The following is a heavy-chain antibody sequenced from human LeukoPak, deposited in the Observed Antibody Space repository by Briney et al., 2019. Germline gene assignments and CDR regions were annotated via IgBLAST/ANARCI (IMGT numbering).Heavy chain of an antibody. CDR3: ASGSGSGYYQMRAFDI. D-gene: IGHD3-22*01. CDR1: GYTFTSYG. V-gene: IGHV1-18*01. J-gene: IGHJ3*02. CDR2: ISAYNGNT. Sequence: RASVKVSCKASGYTFTSYGISWVRQAPGQGLEWMGWISAYNGNTNYAQKLQGRVTMTTDTSTSTAYMELRSLRSDDTAVYYCASGSGSGYYQMRAFDIWGQGTMVTVSS.